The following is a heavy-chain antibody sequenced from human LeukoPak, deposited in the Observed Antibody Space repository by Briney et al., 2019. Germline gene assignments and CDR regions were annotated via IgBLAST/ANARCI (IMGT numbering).Heavy chain of an antibody. J-gene: IGHJ4*02. CDR1: GFTFSSYS. CDR2: ISSSSSYI. Sequence: GGSLRLSCAASGFTFSSYSMNWVRQAPGKGLEWVSSISSSSSYIYYADSVKGRFTISRDNSKNTLNLQMNSLRAEDTAVYYCAKDRWGAVASFDNWGQGTLVTVSS. CDR3: AKDRWGAVASFDN. V-gene: IGHV3-21*01. D-gene: IGHD6-19*01.